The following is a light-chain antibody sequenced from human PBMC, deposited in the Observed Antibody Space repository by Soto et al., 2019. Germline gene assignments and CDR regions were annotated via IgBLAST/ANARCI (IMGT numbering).Light chain of an antibody. CDR2: GAS. Sequence: EIVLTQSPASLSLSPGERATLSCRASQSVSSHLAWFQQRPGQAPRLLIYGASNRATGIPARFGGSGSVTNFTLTISSLEPEDSAVYYCQQRSNWPPVLTFGGGTKVEIK. V-gene: IGKV3-11*01. J-gene: IGKJ4*01. CDR3: QQRSNWPPVLT. CDR1: QSVSSH.